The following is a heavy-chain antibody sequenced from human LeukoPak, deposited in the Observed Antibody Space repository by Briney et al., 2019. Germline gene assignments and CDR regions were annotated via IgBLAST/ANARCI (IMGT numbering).Heavy chain of an antibody. J-gene: IGHJ6*04. Sequence: GGSLRLSCAVSGFTFSSWWMTWVRPAPGKGLEWVANIKQDGSEKNYVDSVKGRFTISRDNAKNSLDLQMNRLRAEDTAVYYCARGHIGMDVWGKGTTVTVSS. CDR2: IKQDGSEK. D-gene: IGHD5-12*01. CDR3: ARGHIGMDV. CDR1: GFTFSSWW. V-gene: IGHV3-7*01.